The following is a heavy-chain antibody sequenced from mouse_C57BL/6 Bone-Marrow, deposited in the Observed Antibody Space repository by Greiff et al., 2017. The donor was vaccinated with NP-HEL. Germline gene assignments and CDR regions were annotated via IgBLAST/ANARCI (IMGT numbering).Heavy chain of an antibody. D-gene: IGHD1-1*01. Sequence: EVQRVESGGGLVKPGGSLKLSCAASGFTFSDYGMHWVRQAPEKGLEWVAYISSGSSTIYYADTVKGRFTISRDNAKNTLFLQMTSLRSEDTAMYYCARRGYYGSSLAMDYWGQGTSVTVSS. J-gene: IGHJ4*01. V-gene: IGHV5-17*01. CDR3: ARRGYYGSSLAMDY. CDR2: ISSGSSTI. CDR1: GFTFSDYG.